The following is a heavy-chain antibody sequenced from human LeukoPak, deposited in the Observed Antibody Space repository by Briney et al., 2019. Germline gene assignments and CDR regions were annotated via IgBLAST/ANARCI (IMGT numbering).Heavy chain of an antibody. CDR2: INPSGGST. J-gene: IGHJ4*02. D-gene: IGHD2-2*01. V-gene: IGHV1-46*03. CDR1: GDTFTSYY. CDR3: ARGQEVVPPAIPPGQYFDY. Sequence: SSAKVSCKASGDTFTSYYMHWVRQAPGQGLEWMGIINPSGGSTSYAQKFQGRVTMTRDTSTSTVYMELSSLRSEDTAVYYCARGQEVVPPAIPPGQYFDYGGQGTLVTVSS.